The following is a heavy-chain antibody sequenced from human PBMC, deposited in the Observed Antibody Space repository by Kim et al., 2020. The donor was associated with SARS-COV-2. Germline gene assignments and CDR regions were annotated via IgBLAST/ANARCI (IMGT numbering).Heavy chain of an antibody. Sequence: GGSLRLSCTASGFTFGDYAMSWVRQAPGKGLEWVGFIRSKAYGGTTEYAASVKGRFTISRDDSKSIAYLQMNSLKTEDTAVYYCVGSYGLDYWGQGTLVTVSS. CDR2: IRSKAYGGTT. CDR1: GFTFGDYA. V-gene: IGHV3-49*04. D-gene: IGHD5-18*01. CDR3: VGSYGLDY. J-gene: IGHJ4*02.